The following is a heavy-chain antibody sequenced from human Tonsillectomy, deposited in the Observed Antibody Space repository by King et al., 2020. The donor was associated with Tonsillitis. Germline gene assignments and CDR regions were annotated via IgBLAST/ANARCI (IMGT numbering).Heavy chain of an antibody. Sequence: VQLQESGPGLVKPSQTLSLTCTVSGGSFSSGSYYWSWIRQHPGKGLEWIGYIYYSGSTYYNPSLKSRVTISVDTSKNQFSLKLSSVTAADTAVYYCARGGITFGTPLNWGQGTLVTVSS. D-gene: IGHD3-16*01. V-gene: IGHV4-31*03. CDR2: IYYSGST. CDR3: ARGGITFGTPLN. CDR1: GGSFSSGSYY. J-gene: IGHJ4*02.